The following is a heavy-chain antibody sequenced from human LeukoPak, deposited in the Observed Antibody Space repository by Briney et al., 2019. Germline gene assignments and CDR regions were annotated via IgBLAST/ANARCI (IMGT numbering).Heavy chain of an antibody. D-gene: IGHD1-1*01. V-gene: IGHV3-64*01. CDR1: GFTFSSYA. CDR3: ARAALVNWYYYYMDV. Sequence: GGSLRLCCAASGFTFSSYAMHWVRQAPGKGLEYVSAISSNGGSTYYANSVKGRFTISRDNSKNTLYLQMGSLRAEDMAVYYSARAALVNWYYYYMDVSGKGTTVTVS. J-gene: IGHJ6*03. CDR2: ISSNGGST.